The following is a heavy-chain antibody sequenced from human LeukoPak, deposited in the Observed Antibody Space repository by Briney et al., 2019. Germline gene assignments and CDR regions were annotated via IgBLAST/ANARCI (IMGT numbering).Heavy chain of an antibody. Sequence: VASVKVSCKASGYTFTGYYMHWVRQAPGQGLEWMGWINPNSGGTNYAQKFQGRVTMTRDTSISTAYMELSRLRSDDTAVYYCARTAPMVRGVIPRYNWFDPWGQGTLVTVSS. V-gene: IGHV1-2*02. J-gene: IGHJ5*02. CDR2: INPNSGGT. CDR1: GYTFTGYY. D-gene: IGHD3-10*01. CDR3: ARTAPMVRGVIPRYNWFDP.